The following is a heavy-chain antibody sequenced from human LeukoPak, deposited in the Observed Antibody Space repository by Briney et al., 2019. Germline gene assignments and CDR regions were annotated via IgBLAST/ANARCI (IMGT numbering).Heavy chain of an antibody. CDR1: GGSNSSYY. D-gene: IGHD2-2*01. CDR3: ARDPQLLAFDY. J-gene: IGHJ4*02. CDR2: IYTSGST. V-gene: IGHV4-4*07. Sequence: SETLSLTCTVSGGSNSSYYWSWIRQPAGKGLEWIGRIYTSGSTNYNPSLKSRVAMSVDTSKNQFSLKLSSVTAADTAVYYCARDPQLLAFDYWGQGTLVTVSS.